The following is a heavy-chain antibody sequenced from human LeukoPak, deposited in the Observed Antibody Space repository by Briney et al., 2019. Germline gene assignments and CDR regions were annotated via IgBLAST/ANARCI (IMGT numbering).Heavy chain of an antibody. CDR2: IYTSGST. D-gene: IGHD3-22*01. Sequence: SETLSLTCTVSGGSISSGSYYWSWIRQPAGKGLEWIGRIYTSGSTNYNPSLKSRVTISVDTSKNRFSLKLSSVTAADTAVYYCASSPSPYYYDSSGYYYYLDYWGQGTLVTVSS. CDR1: GGSISSGSYY. V-gene: IGHV4-61*02. J-gene: IGHJ4*02. CDR3: ASSPSPYYYDSSGYYYYLDY.